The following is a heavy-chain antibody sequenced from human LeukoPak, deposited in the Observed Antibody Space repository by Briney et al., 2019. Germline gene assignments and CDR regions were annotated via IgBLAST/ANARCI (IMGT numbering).Heavy chain of an antibody. CDR1: GFIFSSYS. D-gene: IGHD6-19*01. Sequence: TGGSLRLSCVASGFIFSSYSMSWIRQAPEKGLEWVSSISSTTYTYYADLVKGRFTISRDNSKNSLYLQMNSLTAEDTALYYCARDGSGWSRDVWGQGTTVTVSS. CDR3: ARDGSGWSRDV. V-gene: IGHV3-21*01. J-gene: IGHJ6*02. CDR2: ISSTTYT.